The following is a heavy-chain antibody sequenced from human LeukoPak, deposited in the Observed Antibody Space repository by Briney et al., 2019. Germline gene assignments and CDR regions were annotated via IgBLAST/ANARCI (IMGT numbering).Heavy chain of an antibody. CDR3: ARTYYDYVWGGRPRYYFDY. CDR2: IIPIFGTA. D-gene: IGHD3-16*01. CDR1: GGTFSSYA. Sequence: SVKVSCKASGGTFSSYAISWVRQAPGQGLEWMGGIIPIFGTANYAQKFQGRVTITTDESTSTAYMELSSLRSEDTAVYYCARTYYDYVWGGRPRYYFDYWGQGTLVTVSS. V-gene: IGHV1-69*05. J-gene: IGHJ4*02.